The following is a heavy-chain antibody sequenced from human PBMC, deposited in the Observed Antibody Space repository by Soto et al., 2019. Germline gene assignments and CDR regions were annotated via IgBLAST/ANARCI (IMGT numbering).Heavy chain of an antibody. Sequence: QMRLQESGPGLVRPSETLSLTCTVSGGSINGAYYWGWVRQHPGKGLEWIGFIYYSGSTYQNLSRTSRLTMSLDTSKNQFSXGXXXXTVXXXXXXXXXXXXXXXYTPRGVFDMWGQGTTVTVSA. CDR1: GGSINGAYY. V-gene: IGHV4-31*04. CDR2: IYYSGST. CDR3: XXXXXXXXYTPRGVFDM. D-gene: IGHD2-8*02. J-gene: IGHJ3*02.